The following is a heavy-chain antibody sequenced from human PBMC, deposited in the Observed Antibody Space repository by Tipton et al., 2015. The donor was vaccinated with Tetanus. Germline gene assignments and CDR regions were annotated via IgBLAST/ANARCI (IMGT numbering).Heavy chain of an antibody. CDR2: ISGSGGST. V-gene: IGHV3-23*01. CDR3: AKDKPQSWLVGATPLRGY. D-gene: IGHD1-26*01. CDR1: GFTFSSYA. Sequence: SLRLSCAASGFTFSSYAMSWVRQAPGKGLEWVSAISGSGGSTDYADSVKGRFTISRDNSKNTLYLQMNSLRAGDTAVYYCAKDKPQSWLVGATPLRGYWGQGPLVTVSS. J-gene: IGHJ4*02.